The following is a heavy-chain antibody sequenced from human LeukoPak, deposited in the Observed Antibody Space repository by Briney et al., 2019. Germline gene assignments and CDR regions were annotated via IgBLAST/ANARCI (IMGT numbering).Heavy chain of an antibody. CDR2: INPKSGGT. V-gene: IGHV1-2*02. CDR3: ARSPDILTGEKFDY. D-gene: IGHD3-9*01. CDR1: GYTFSNYY. J-gene: IGHJ4*02. Sequence: GASVKVSCKTSGYTFSNYYIHWVRQAPGLGLEWMGWINPKSGGTNYAQKFEARVTMNRDTSISTAYMELSRLRFDDTAVYYCARSPDILTGEKFDYWGQGTLVTVSS.